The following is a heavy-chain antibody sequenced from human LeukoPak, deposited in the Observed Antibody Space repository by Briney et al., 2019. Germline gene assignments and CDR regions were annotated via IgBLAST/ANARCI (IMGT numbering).Heavy chain of an antibody. CDR2: IYYSGST. J-gene: IGHJ5*02. D-gene: IGHD3-9*01. Sequence: SETLSLTCTVSGGSITSYYWSWIRQPPGKGLEWIGYIYYSGSTNYNPSLKSRLTISVDTSKNQFSLKLSSVTAADTAVYYCAMLTKFLTGYYPTPWGQGTLVTVSS. V-gene: IGHV4-59*08. CDR3: AMLTKFLTGYYPTP. CDR1: GGSITSYY.